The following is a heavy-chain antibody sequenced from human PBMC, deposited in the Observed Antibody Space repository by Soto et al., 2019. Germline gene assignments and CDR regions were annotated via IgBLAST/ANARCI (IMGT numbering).Heavy chain of an antibody. CDR3: ARSGYSYGPNPLLY. V-gene: IGHV4-31*03. CDR2: IYYSGST. CDR1: GGSISSGGYY. J-gene: IGHJ4*02. D-gene: IGHD5-18*01. Sequence: QVQLQESGPGLVKPSQTLSLTCTVSGGSISSGGYYWSWIRQHPGKGLEWIGYIYYSGSTYYNPSLHSRVTTSVDTSKNHVSLKLSSVTAADTAVYYCARSGYSYGPNPLLYWGQGTLVTVSS.